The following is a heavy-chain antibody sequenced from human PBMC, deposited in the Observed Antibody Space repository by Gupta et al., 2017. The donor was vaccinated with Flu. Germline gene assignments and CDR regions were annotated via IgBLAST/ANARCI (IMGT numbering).Heavy chain of an antibody. Sequence: IRSDHWSWIRQPPGKGLEWIGQMYHTGSANYNPAHKSRVTMSGDTSKDRFFLRLTSGNAAETAGDDCARHDGEGSDPFDNWGQGTLGTVSS. D-gene: IGHD3-10*01. CDR3: ARHDGEGSDPFDN. V-gene: IGHV4-59*08. CDR2: MYHTGSA. CDR1: IRSDH. J-gene: IGHJ4*02.